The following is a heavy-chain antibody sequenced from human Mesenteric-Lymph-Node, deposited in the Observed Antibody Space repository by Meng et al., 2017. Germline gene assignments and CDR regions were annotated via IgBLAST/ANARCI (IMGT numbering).Heavy chain of an antibody. CDR3: ARDPRRYDSSGYYYG. CDR1: GFTFSTYW. V-gene: IGHV3-7*01. D-gene: IGHD3-22*01. CDR2: IKQDGSEK. J-gene: IGHJ4*02. Sequence: GESLKISCAASGFTFSTYWMSWVRQAPGKGLEWVANIKQDGSEKYYVDSVKGRFTISRDNAKNSLYLQMNSLRAEDTAVYYCARDPRRYDSSGYYYGWGQGTLVTVSS.